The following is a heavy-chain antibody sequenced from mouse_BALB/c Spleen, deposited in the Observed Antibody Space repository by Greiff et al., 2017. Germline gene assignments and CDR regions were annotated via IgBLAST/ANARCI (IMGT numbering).Heavy chain of an antibody. D-gene: IGHD1-1*01. V-gene: IGHV3-8*02. CDR3: ARYYYYGSSPVY. Sequence: EVKLMESGPSLVKPSQTLSLTCSVTGDSITSGYWNWIRKFPGNKLEYMGYISYSGSTYYNPSLKSRISITRDTSKNQYYLQLNSVTTEDTATYYCARYYYYGSSPVYWGQGTLVTVSA. CDR1: GDSITSGY. CDR2: ISYSGST. J-gene: IGHJ3*01.